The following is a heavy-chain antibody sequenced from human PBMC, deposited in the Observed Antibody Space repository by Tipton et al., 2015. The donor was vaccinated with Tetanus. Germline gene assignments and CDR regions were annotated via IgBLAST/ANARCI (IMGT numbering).Heavy chain of an antibody. Sequence: TLSLTCSVSGGSLRSGDHYWSWIRQPPGKGLEWLAYISSSGSTNSNYSLKSRITMSRDTSKNQFSLKLASVTAADTAVYFCARQEPPRRFYYDSSGSSGWGQGILVTVSS. CDR1: GGSLRSGDHY. J-gene: IGHJ4*02. D-gene: IGHD3-22*01. CDR3: ARQEPPRRFYYDSSGSSG. V-gene: IGHV4-61*08. CDR2: ISSSGST.